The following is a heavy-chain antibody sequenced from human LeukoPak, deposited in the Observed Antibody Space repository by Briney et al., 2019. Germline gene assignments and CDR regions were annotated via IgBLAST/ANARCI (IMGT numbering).Heavy chain of an antibody. V-gene: IGHV3-23*01. D-gene: IGHD6-13*01. CDR3: AKTHSSSWYEFDC. J-gene: IGHJ4*02. Sequence: GVSLRLSCAASGFTFSSYAMSWVRQAPGKGLEWVSAISGGASSTYYADSVKGRFTISRDNSKNTLYLQINSLRVEDTAVYYCAKTHSSSWYEFDCWGQGTLVTVSS. CDR1: GFTFSSYA. CDR2: ISGGASST.